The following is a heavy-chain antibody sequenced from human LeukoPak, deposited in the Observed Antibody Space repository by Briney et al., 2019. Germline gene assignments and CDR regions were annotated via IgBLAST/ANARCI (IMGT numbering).Heavy chain of an antibody. CDR1: GITVSGNY. J-gene: IGHJ4*02. Sequence: GGSLRLSCAASGITVSGNYMTWVRQAPGKGLEWGSVIYSGTTTYYTDSVKGRFTISRDNSKHTVYLQMNSLRAEDTAVYYCASYPATGAYFDYWGQGTLVTVSS. CDR3: ASYPATGAYFDY. D-gene: IGHD6-25*01. CDR2: IYSGTTT. V-gene: IGHV3-53*01.